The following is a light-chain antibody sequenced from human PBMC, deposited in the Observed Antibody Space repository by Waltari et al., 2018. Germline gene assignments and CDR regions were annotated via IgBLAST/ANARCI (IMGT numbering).Light chain of an antibody. CDR1: SGSIASNY. CDR2: ENH. V-gene: IGLV6-57*01. CDR3: QSSDSSTWV. J-gene: IGLJ3*02. Sequence: NFMLTQPHSVSGSPGKTVTISCTRSSGSIASNYVQWCQQRPGTPPTPLIYENHQRPPGVPDRFSGSIDSSSNSASLTISQLKTEDEADYYCQSSDSSTWVFGGGTKLTVL.